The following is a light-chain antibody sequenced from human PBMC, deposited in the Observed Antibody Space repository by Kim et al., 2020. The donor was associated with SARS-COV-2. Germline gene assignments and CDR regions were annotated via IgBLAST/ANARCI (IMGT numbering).Light chain of an antibody. Sequence: AIRITQSPSSLSASTGDRVTITCRARQGISSYLAWYQQKPGKAPKLLIYAASTLQSGVPSRFSGSGSGTDFTLTISCLQSEDFATYYCQQYYSYSWTFGQGTKVDIK. V-gene: IGKV1-8*01. CDR2: AAS. CDR3: QQYYSYSWT. CDR1: QGISSY. J-gene: IGKJ1*01.